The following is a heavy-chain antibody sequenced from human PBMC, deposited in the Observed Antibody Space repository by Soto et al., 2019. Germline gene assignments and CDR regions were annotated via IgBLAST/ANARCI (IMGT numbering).Heavy chain of an antibody. Sequence: EVQLVESGGGLVKPGGSLRLSCSASRFTFSSYTMNWVRQAPGKGLEWVSSISSSTTYIYYADSVKGRFTLSRDNAKNSLYLQVNSLRAEDTPVYYCARDFDSSGYYGPVGAFDIWGQGTMVTVSS. V-gene: IGHV3-21*03. CDR1: RFTFSSYT. CDR2: ISSSTTYI. CDR3: ARDFDSSGYYGPVGAFDI. J-gene: IGHJ3*02. D-gene: IGHD3-22*01.